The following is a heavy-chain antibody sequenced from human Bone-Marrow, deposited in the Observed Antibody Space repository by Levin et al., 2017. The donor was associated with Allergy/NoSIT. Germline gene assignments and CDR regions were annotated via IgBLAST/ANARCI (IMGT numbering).Heavy chain of an antibody. CDR3: ARDVSGDLADFFDY. Sequence: RSQTLSLTCTVSGGSMNTYYWSWIRQPPGRGLEWIGYIDDSGSTEYNPSLKSRVTMSVDTSKNQFSLKLNSVTAADTALYYCARDVSGDLADFFDYWGQGTLVTVSS. V-gene: IGHV4-59*01. CDR1: GGSMNTYY. CDR2: IDDSGST. D-gene: IGHD2-21*02. J-gene: IGHJ4*02.